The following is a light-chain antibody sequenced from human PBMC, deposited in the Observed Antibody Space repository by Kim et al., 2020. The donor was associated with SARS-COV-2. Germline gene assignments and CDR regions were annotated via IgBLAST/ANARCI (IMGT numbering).Light chain of an antibody. Sequence: SYELTQPPSVSVSPGQTASITCSGDNLGHKYASWYQQQPGQSPVLVIYQDKKRPSGIPDRFSGSNSGRIATLTISGAQTMGEADFYCQAWDSSTAVFGGG. V-gene: IGLV3-1*01. J-gene: IGLJ2*01. CDR2: QDK. CDR3: QAWDSSTAV. CDR1: NLGHKY.